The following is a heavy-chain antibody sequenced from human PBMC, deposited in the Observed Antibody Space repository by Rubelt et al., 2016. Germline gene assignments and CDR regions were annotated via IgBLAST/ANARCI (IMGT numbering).Heavy chain of an antibody. V-gene: IGHV3-48*04. D-gene: IGHD2-8*01. CDR2: ISSSSSTI. J-gene: IGHJ4*02. Sequence: GGSLRLSCAASGFTFSSYSMNWVRQAPGKGLEWVSYISSSSSTIYYADSVKGRFTISRDNAKSSLYLQMNSLRAEDTAVYFCAKGYCSNGVCSIDYWGQGTLVTVSS. CDR3: AKGYCSNGVCSIDY. CDR1: GFTFSSYS.